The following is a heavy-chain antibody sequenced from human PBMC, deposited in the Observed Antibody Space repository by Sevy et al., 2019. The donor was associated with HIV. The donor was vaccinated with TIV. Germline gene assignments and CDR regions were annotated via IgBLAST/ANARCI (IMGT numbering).Heavy chain of an antibody. CDR2: IRYDGSNK. CDR1: GFTFSSYG. V-gene: IGHV3-30*02. J-gene: IGHJ4*02. Sequence: GGSLRLSCAASGFTFSSYGMHWVRQAPGKGLEWVAFIRYDGSNKYYADSVKGRFTISRDNSKNTLFLQMNSLRAEETAVYYCAHLAADPGYCSSTSCPGGFDYWGQGTLVTVSS. CDR3: AHLAADPGYCSSTSCPGGFDY. D-gene: IGHD2-2*01.